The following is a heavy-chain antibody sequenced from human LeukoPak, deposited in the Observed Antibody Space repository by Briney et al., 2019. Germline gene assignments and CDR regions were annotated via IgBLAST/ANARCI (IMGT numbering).Heavy chain of an antibody. V-gene: IGHV1-24*01. Sequence: ASVKVSCNASGYTFTSYGISWVRQAPGKGLEWMGGFDPEDGETIYAQKFQGRVTMTEDTSTDTAYMELSSLRSEDTAVYYCATGGYSYDYWGQGTLVTVSS. CDR3: ATGGYSYDY. J-gene: IGHJ4*02. CDR2: FDPEDGET. CDR1: GYTFTSYG. D-gene: IGHD5-18*01.